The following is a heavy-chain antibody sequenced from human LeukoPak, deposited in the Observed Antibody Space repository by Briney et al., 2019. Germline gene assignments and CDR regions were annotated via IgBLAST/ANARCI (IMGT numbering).Heavy chain of an antibody. V-gene: IGHV4-34*01. CDR2: INHSGST. J-gene: IGHJ4*02. D-gene: IGHD6-6*01. CDR1: GGSFSGYY. CDR3: AGEIYSSSSVLVDY. Sequence: SETLSLTCAVYGGSFSGYYWSWIRQPPGKGLEWIGEINHSGSTNYNPSLKSRVTISVDTSKNQFSLKLSSVTAADTAVYYCAGEIYSSSSVLVDYWGQGTLVTVSS.